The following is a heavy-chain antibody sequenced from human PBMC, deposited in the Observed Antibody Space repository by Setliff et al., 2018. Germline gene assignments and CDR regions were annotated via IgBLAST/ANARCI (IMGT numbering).Heavy chain of an antibody. J-gene: IGHJ4*02. CDR1: GYTLTSYG. CDR2: ISAYNGNT. D-gene: IGHD2-21*02. V-gene: IGHV1-18*01. Sequence: GASVKVSCKASGYTLTSYGISWVRQAPGQGLEWMGWISAYNGNTNYAQKLQGRVTMTTDTSTSTAYMELRSLRSDDTAVYYCARTYCGGDCYPSPFDYWGQGTLVTVSS. CDR3: ARTYCGGDCYPSPFDY.